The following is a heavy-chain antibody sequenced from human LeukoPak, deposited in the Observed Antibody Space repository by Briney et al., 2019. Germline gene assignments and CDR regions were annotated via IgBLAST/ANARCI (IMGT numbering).Heavy chain of an antibody. Sequence: GGSLRLSCAASGFSSFAMNWVRQAPGKGLEWVSSITGSGSTTYYTDSVNGRFIISGDISKNTLYLQMNGLRAEDTAVYYCAKDFTSWFTGGFDYWGQGTLVTVSS. D-gene: IGHD3-10*01. J-gene: IGHJ4*02. CDR2: ITGSGSTT. V-gene: IGHV3-23*01. CDR1: GFSSFA. CDR3: AKDFTSWFTGGFDY.